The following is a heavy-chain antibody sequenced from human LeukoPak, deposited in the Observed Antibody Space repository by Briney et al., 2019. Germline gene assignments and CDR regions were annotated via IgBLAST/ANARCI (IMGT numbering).Heavy chain of an antibody. V-gene: IGHV4-30-2*01. CDR2: IYHSGST. CDR3: ARDWDGGQLWPGN. J-gene: IGHJ4*02. Sequence: PSETLSLTCTVSGGSISSGGYYWSWIRQPPGKGLEWIGYIYHSGSTYYNPSLKSRVTISVDRSKNQFSLKLSSVTAADTAVYYCARDWDGGQLWPGNWGQGTLVTVSS. D-gene: IGHD5-18*01. CDR1: GGSISSGGYY.